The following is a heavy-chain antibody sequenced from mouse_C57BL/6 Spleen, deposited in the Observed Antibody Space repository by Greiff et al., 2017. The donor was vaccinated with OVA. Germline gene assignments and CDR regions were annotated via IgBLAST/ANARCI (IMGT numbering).Heavy chain of an antibody. CDR3: ATYDYDYYAMDY. Sequence: VQLQQPGAELVKPGASVKMSCKASGYTFTSYWITWVKQRPGQGLEWIGDIYPGSGSTSYNEKFKSKATLTVDTSSSTAYMQLSSLTSEDSAVYYCATYDYDYYAMDYWGQGTSVTVSS. D-gene: IGHD2-4*01. V-gene: IGHV1-55*01. CDR2: IYPGSGST. J-gene: IGHJ4*01. CDR1: GYTFTSYW.